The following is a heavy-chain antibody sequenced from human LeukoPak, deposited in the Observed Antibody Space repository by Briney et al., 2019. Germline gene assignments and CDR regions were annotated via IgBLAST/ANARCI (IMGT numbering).Heavy chain of an antibody. V-gene: IGHV3-74*01. J-gene: IGHJ6*02. CDR2: IKSDGTYT. CDR1: GFTLSTYS. Sequence: PGGSLRLSCAASGFTLSTYSMNWVRQAPGKGLVWVSRIKSDGTYTSHADSVKGRFTISRDNAKNTLYLEMNSLRAEDMAVYYCARAAQYGLDVWGQGTTVTVSS. CDR3: ARAAQYGLDV.